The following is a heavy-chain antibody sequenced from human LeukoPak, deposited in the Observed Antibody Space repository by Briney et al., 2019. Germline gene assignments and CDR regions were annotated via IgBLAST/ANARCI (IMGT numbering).Heavy chain of an antibody. V-gene: IGHV3-48*04. D-gene: IGHD2/OR15-2a*01. J-gene: IGHJ6*03. CDR1: GFTFRSYS. Sequence: GGSLRLSCTASGFTFRSYSMNWVRQAPGKGLEWISHISSSNSTIYYADSVKGRFTISRDNAKNSLYLQMNSLRAEDTAVYYCARVAVIYYYYMEVWGKGTTVTVSS. CDR2: ISSSNSTI. CDR3: ARVAVIYYYYMEV.